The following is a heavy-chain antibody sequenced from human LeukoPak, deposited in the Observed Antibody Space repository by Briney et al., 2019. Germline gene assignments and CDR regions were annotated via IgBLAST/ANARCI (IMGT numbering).Heavy chain of an antibody. CDR1: GESFSGYY. D-gene: IGHD6-6*01. CDR2: INHSGST. Sequence: SETLSLTCAVYGESFSGYYWSWIRQPPGKGLEWIGEINHSGSTNYNPSLKSRVTISVDTSKNQFSLKLSSVTAADTAVYYCARGLYSSSLSYYYYMDVWGKGTTVTVSS. J-gene: IGHJ6*03. V-gene: IGHV4-34*01. CDR3: ARGLYSSSLSYYYYMDV.